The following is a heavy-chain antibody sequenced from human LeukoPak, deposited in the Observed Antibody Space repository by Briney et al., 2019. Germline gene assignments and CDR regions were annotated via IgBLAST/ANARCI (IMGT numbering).Heavy chain of an antibody. CDR3: ARRAHRYYYDSSGYYSG. D-gene: IGHD3-22*01. CDR2: INHSGST. J-gene: IGHJ4*02. V-gene: IGHV4-61*10. CDR1: GASISSGSYY. Sequence: SETLSLTCTVSGASISSGSYYWSWIRQPAGKGLEWIGEINHSGSTNYNPSLKSRVTISVDTSKNQFSLKLSSVTAADTAVYYCARRAHRYYYDSSGYYSGWGQGTLVTVSS.